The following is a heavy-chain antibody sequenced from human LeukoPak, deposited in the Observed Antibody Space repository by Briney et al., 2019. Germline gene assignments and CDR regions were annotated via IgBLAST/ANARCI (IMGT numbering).Heavy chain of an antibody. D-gene: IGHD6-19*01. CDR3: ARDEGPYSSGWYYYPTIYYYYGMDV. CDR1: GFTFSSYG. Sequence: PGGSLRLSCAASGFTFSSYGMHCVRRAPGKGLEWVAVIWYDGSNKYYADSVKGRFTVSRDNSKNTLYLQMNSLRAEDTAVYYCARDEGPYSSGWYYYPTIYYYYGMDVWGQGTTVTVSS. J-gene: IGHJ6*02. CDR2: IWYDGSNK. V-gene: IGHV3-33*01.